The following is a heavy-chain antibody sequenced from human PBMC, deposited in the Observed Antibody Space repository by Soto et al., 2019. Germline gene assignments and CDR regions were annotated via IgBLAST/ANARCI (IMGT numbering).Heavy chain of an antibody. J-gene: IGHJ5*02. V-gene: IGHV3-21*01. Sequence: EVHLVESGGGLVKPGGSLRLTCAGSGFSFSDYTMNWVRQAPGKGLEWVSSISRGSDYIFYADTVKGRFTISRDNARNFLYLQMSSLRAEDTAVYYCAKDSGCVNNACAYDPWGQGTLVSVSS. CDR2: ISRGSDYI. CDR3: AKDSGCVNNACAYDP. D-gene: IGHD1-20*01. CDR1: GFSFSDYT.